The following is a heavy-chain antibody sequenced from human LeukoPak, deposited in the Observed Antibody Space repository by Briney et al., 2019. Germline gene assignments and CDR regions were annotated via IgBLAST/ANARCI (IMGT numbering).Heavy chain of an antibody. CDR3: AREYTLYRSGWFLDY. D-gene: IGHD6-19*01. CDR1: GDSSSNSIYY. Sequence: SSETLSLTCTVSGDSSSNSIYYWGWIRQPPGKGLEWIGSIDYGGSTYYNPSLKSRATISIDTSKNQFSLRLSSVTAADTAVYYCAREYTLYRSGWFLDYWGQGTLVTVSS. V-gene: IGHV4-39*07. CDR2: IDYGGST. J-gene: IGHJ4*02.